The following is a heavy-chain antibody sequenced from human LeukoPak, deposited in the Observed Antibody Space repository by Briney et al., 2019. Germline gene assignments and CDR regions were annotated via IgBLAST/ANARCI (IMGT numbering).Heavy chain of an antibody. V-gene: IGHV4-59*01. CDR1: GGSISRNY. CDR3: ARALGSVGYVYFDY. D-gene: IGHD5-12*01. CDR2: IYCTGSI. J-gene: IGHJ4*02. Sequence: SETPSLTCTVSGGSISRNYWSWIRKPPGKGLQWIGYIYCTGSINYNPSLKSRVTISVDTSKNQFSLRLSSVTAADTAVYYCARALGSVGYVYFDYWGQGTLVTVSS.